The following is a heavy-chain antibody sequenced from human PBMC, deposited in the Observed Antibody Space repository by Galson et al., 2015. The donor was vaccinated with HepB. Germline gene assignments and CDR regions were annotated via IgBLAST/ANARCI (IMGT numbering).Heavy chain of an antibody. J-gene: IGHJ1*01. V-gene: IGHV4-34*01. D-gene: IGHD2-21*02. CDR2: VGSSGTT. CDR1: GASFIGYY. Sequence: SETLSLTCDVSGASFIGYYWTWIRQSQGKGFEWIGEVGSSGTTNYNPAFKSRVTFSADTTKNQFSLVLASVTAADTASYFCARGRSSVTPKYFQLWGRGTQVTVSS. CDR3: ARGRSSVTPKYFQL.